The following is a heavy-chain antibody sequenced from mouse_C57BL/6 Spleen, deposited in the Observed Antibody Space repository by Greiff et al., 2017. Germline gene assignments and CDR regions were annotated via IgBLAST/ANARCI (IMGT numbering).Heavy chain of an antibody. CDR1: GFTFSSYT. J-gene: IGHJ3*01. CDR3: ARQGPWFAY. Sequence: EVMLVESGGGLVKPGGSLKLSCAASGFTFSSYTMPWVRQTPEKRLEWVATISGGGGNTYYPDSVKGRFTISRDNAKNTLYLQMSSLRSEDTAVYYCARQGPWFAYWGQGTLVTVSA. CDR2: ISGGGGNT. V-gene: IGHV5-9*01.